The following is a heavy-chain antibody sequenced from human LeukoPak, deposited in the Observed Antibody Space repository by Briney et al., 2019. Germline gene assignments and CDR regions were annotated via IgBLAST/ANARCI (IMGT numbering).Heavy chain of an antibody. CDR2: ISSSSSYI. Sequence: PGGSLRLSCAASGFTFSSYSMNWVRQAPGKGLEWVSSISSSSSYIYYADSVKGRFTISRDNSKNTLYLQMNSLRAEDTAVYYCAKVPYCSSTSCYTPFDYWGQGTLVTVSS. CDR3: AKVPYCSSTSCYTPFDY. J-gene: IGHJ4*02. D-gene: IGHD2-2*02. V-gene: IGHV3-21*01. CDR1: GFTFSSYS.